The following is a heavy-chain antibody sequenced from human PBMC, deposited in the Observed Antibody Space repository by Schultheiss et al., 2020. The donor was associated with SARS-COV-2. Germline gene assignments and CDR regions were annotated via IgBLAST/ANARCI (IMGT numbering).Heavy chain of an antibody. Sequence: GESLKISCAASGFTVSSNYMSWVRQAPGKGLEWVSVIYSGGSTYYADSVQGRFTVSRDNAGNTLYLQMNNLRVEDTAIYYCARARAEQHLPFSWGPIPHPTTWFDPWGQGTLVTVSS. D-gene: IGHD6-13*01. CDR1: GFTVSSNY. J-gene: IGHJ5*02. CDR3: ARARAEQHLPFSWGPIPHPTTWFDP. V-gene: IGHV3-66*01. CDR2: IYSGGST.